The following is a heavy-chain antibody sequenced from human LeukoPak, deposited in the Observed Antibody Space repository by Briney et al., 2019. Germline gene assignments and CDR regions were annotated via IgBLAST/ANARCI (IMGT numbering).Heavy chain of an antibody. CDR3: AKDLGVVVAATLDY. CDR2: IKQDGSEK. V-gene: IGHV3-7*03. Sequence: GGSLRLSCAASGFTFSSYWMSWVRQAPGKGLEWVANIKQDGSEKYYVDSVKGRFTISRDNAKNSLYLQMNSLRAEDTAVYYCAKDLGVVVAATLDYWGQGTLVTVSS. CDR1: GFTFSSYW. D-gene: IGHD2-15*01. J-gene: IGHJ4*02.